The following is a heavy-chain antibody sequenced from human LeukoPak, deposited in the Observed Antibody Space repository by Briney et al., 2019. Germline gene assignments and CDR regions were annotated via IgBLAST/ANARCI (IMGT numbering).Heavy chain of an antibody. D-gene: IGHD1-26*01. CDR1: GFTFTTYV. Sequence: GGSLRLSCAASGFTFTTYVMIWVRQAPGEGVEWVSGISASGGNTYYADSVKGRFTISRDNSKNTLYLQMNSLRAEDTAVYYCAKDQRGAIPYYFDYWGQGTLVTVSS. CDR3: AKDQRGAIPYYFDY. V-gene: IGHV3-23*01. CDR2: ISASGGNT. J-gene: IGHJ4*02.